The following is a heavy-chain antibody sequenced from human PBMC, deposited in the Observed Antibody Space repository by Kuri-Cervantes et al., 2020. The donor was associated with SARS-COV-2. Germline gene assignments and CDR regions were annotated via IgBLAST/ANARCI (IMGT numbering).Heavy chain of an antibody. CDR1: GFTFSSYA. J-gene: IGHJ4*02. D-gene: IGHD5-12*01. CDR3: ARGESGYDPFDY. V-gene: IGHV3-30*04. Sequence: GESLQISCAASGFTFSSYAMHWVRQAPGKGLEWVAVISYDGSNKYYADSVKGRFTISRDNSKNTLYLQMNSLRAEDTAVYYCARGESGYDPFDYWGQGTLVTVSS. CDR2: ISYDGSNK.